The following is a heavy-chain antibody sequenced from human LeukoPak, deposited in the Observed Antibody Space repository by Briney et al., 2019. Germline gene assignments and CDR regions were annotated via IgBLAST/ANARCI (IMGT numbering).Heavy chain of an antibody. Sequence: PSETLSLTCTVSGGSISSGGYYWSWIRQHPGKGLEWIGYIYYSGSTYYNPSLKSRVTISVDTSKNQFSLKLSSVTAVDTAVYYCARASFLAVAGVDYWGQGTLVTVSS. D-gene: IGHD6-19*01. J-gene: IGHJ4*02. CDR2: IYYSGST. CDR3: ARASFLAVAGVDY. CDR1: GGSISSGGYY. V-gene: IGHV4-31*03.